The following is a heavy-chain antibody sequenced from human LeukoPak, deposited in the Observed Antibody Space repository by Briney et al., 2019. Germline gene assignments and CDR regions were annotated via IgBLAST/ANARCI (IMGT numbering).Heavy chain of an antibody. CDR3: ARTYYDFWSGYSHRILEY. CDR1: GYTFTGYY. V-gene: IGHV1-2*04. J-gene: IGHJ4*02. CDR2: INPNSGGT. Sequence: ASVNVSCKASGYTFTGYYIHCVRQAPGQGLEWMWWINPNSGGTNYAQKFQDWVTMTRDTSIRTAYMELSRLRSDDTAVYYCARTYYDFWSGYSHRILEYWGQGTLVTVSS. D-gene: IGHD3-3*01.